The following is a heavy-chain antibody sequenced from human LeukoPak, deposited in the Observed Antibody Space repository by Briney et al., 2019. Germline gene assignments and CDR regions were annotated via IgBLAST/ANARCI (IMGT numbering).Heavy chain of an antibody. CDR1: GFTFSTYA. CDR3: AKDFYRDITARIDY. CDR2: ISGSGGST. D-gene: IGHD3-3*01. J-gene: IGHJ4*02. V-gene: IGHV3-23*01. Sequence: GGSLRLSCAASGFTFSTYAMSWVRQAPGKGPEWVSGISGSGGSTYYADSVKGRFTISRDNSKNTLYLQMNSLRVEDTAVYYCAKDFYRDITARIDYWGQGTLVTVSS.